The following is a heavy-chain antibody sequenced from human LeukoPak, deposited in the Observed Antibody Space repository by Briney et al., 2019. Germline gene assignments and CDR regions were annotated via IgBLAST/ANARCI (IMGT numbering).Heavy chain of an antibody. V-gene: IGHV1-69*13. Sequence: SVKVSCKASGGTFSSYAISWVRQAPGQGLEWMGGIIPIFGTANYAQKFQGRVTITADESTSTAYMELSSLRSEDTAVHYCARGTYYYDSSGYYSGSPLDPHFDYWGQGTLVTVSS. D-gene: IGHD3-22*01. CDR1: GGTFSSYA. CDR3: ARGTYYYDSSGYYSGSPLDPHFDY. J-gene: IGHJ4*02. CDR2: IIPIFGTA.